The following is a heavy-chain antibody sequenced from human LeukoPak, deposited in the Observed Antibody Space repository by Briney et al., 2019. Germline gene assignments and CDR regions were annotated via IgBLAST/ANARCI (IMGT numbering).Heavy chain of an antibody. Sequence: GGSLRLSCAASGFIFSDYDMSWIRQAPGKGLELVSYISTSGSTIYNADSVKGRFTISRDNAKNSLYLQMNSLRAEDTAVYYCAKRVQQIQYFQHWGQGTLVTVSS. J-gene: IGHJ1*01. CDR3: AKRVQQIQYFQH. D-gene: IGHD6-13*01. V-gene: IGHV3-11*01. CDR1: GFIFSDYD. CDR2: ISTSGSTI.